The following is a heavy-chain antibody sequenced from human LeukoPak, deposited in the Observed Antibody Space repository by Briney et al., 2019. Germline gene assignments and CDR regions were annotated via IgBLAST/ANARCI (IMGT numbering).Heavy chain of an antibody. Sequence: PSETLSLTCTVSGGSISNYYWSWIRQPPGKGLEWIGYVYYTGSTNYNPSLKSRVTMFEDKSKNQFSLRLYSVTVADTAVYYCARHFAYSSSSYFDYWGQGSLVTVSS. J-gene: IGHJ4*02. D-gene: IGHD6-6*01. CDR1: GGSISNYY. CDR3: ARHFAYSSSSYFDY. V-gene: IGHV4-59*08. CDR2: VYYTGST.